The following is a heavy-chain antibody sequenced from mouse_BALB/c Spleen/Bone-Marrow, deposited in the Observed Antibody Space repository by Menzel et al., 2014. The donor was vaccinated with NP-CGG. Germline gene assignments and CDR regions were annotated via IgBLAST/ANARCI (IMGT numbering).Heavy chain of an antibody. D-gene: IGHD2-14*01. CDR1: GYTFTDYY. CDR3: AMGVRLYWFFAV. V-gene: IGHV1-26*01. Sequence: EVQVVESGPELVKPGASVKMSCKASGYTFTDYYMKWVEQSHGKSLEWIGDINPIDGDTFYNQKFKGKATLTVDRSSSTAYMQLDSLTSEDSAVYYCAMGVRLYWFFAVWGAGTTVTVSS. CDR2: INPIDGDT. J-gene: IGHJ1*01.